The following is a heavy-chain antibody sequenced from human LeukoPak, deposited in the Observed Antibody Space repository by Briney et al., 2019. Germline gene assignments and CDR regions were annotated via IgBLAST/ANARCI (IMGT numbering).Heavy chain of an antibody. J-gene: IGHJ2*01. V-gene: IGHV1-18*01. CDR1: GYTFPSYG. Sequence: ASVTVSYQPSGYTFPSYGISWLRPAPGQGLEGMGWISAYNGNTNYAQKLQGRVTMTTDTSTSTAYMELRSLRSDDTDVYYCAREGEGFYYDSSGYPDWYFDLGGRGTLVTVSS. CDR2: ISAYNGNT. D-gene: IGHD3-22*01. CDR3: AREGEGFYYDSSGYPDWYFDL.